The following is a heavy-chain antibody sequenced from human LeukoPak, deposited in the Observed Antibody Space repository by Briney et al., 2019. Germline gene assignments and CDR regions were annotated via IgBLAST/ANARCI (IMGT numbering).Heavy chain of an antibody. CDR2: ITGSDSTA. J-gene: IGHJ4*02. D-gene: IGHD1-26*01. CDR1: GFTFSSYT. CDR3: AKGPTIPPHYSTTRNYFETKAHFDY. V-gene: IGHV3-21*04. Sequence: GGSLRLSCAASGFTFSSYTMNWLRQAPGKGLEWVSGITGSDSTAYYAGSVKGRFTISRDNSKNSLYLQMNSLRPEDTALYYCAKGPTIPPHYSTTRNYFETKAHFDYWGQGTLVTVSS.